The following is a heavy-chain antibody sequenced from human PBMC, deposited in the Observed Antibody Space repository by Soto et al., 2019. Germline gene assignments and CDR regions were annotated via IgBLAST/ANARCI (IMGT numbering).Heavy chain of an antibody. Sequence: PSETLSLTCAVYGGSFSGYYWSWIRQPPGKGLEWIGEINHSGSTNYNPSLKSRVTISVDTSKNQFSLKLSSVTAADTAVYYCARGLPYYYDSSGDYSRPVYFDYWGQGTLVTVSS. D-gene: IGHD3-22*01. CDR3: ARGLPYYYDSSGDYSRPVYFDY. J-gene: IGHJ4*02. CDR2: INHSGST. CDR1: GGSFSGYY. V-gene: IGHV4-34*01.